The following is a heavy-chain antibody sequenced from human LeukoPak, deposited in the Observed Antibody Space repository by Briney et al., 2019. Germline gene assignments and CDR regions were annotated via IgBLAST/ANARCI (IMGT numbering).Heavy chain of an antibody. D-gene: IGHD1-1*01. CDR1: GYTFSSSS. J-gene: IGHJ3*02. Sequence: ASVKVSCKASGYTFSSSSITWVRQAPGQGPEWMGWISTVSGNRQYAQKFQDRVTLTTDTSTNTGHMELTSLRSDDTAVYYCARVRDSNNWWGAFDIWGQGTMVTVSS. V-gene: IGHV1-18*01. CDR3: ARVRDSNNWWGAFDI. CDR2: ISTVSGNR.